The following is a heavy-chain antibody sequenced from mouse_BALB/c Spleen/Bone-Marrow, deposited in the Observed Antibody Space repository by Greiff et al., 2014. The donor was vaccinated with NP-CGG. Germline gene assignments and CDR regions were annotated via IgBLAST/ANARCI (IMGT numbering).Heavy chain of an antibody. Sequence: SGAELARPGASVKMSCKASGYTFTSYTIQWVKQRPGQGLEWIGYINPSSGYTDYNQKFKDKTTLTADESSNTAYMQLTSLTSEDSAVYSCAREARTGAWFTYWGQGTLVTVSA. J-gene: IGHJ3*01. CDR2: INPSSGYT. CDR3: AREARTGAWFTY. V-gene: IGHV1-4*02. CDR1: GYTFTSYT. D-gene: IGHD4-1*01.